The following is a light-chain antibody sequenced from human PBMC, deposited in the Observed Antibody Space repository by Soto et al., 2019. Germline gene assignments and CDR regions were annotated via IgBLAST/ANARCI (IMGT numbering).Light chain of an antibody. V-gene: IGKV1-9*01. J-gene: IGKJ1*01. CDR1: QGIGSF. CDR2: SAS. Sequence: DIQLTQSPSFLSASVGDRVTITCRASQGIGSFLAWYQQKPGKAPRLLIYSASTLQSGVSVRFSGSGSGTEFTLTISSLQSEDFATYYCQQFNSYPPTFGQGTKVEIK. CDR3: QQFNSYPPT.